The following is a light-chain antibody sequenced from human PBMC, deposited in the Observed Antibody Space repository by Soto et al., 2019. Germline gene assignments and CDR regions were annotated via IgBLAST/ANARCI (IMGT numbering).Light chain of an antibody. V-gene: IGKV3-20*01. Sequence: ENVLTQSPGTMSLSPGERGTLSCRASQNLGTLYLAWFQQKSGQAPRLLIYSASRRATGIPDRFTGSGSGTDFTLTINRVGPEDFAVYFCQQYAGSPRTFGQGTKVDIK. CDR1: QNLGTLY. CDR2: SAS. J-gene: IGKJ1*01. CDR3: QQYAGSPRT.